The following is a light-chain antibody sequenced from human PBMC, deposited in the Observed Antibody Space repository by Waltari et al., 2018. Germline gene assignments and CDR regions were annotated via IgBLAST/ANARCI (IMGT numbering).Light chain of an antibody. CDR3: SSYTSSSTLGV. CDR2: EVS. V-gene: IGLV2-14*01. CDR1: SRHVGGYNF. J-gene: IGLJ3*02. Sequence: QSALTQPASVSGSHGQPITIPCTGTSRHVGGYNFVSWYQQHPGKAPKLMIYEVSNRPSGVSNRFSGSKSGNTASLTIAGLQAEGEADYYCSSYTSSSTLGVFGGGTKLTVL.